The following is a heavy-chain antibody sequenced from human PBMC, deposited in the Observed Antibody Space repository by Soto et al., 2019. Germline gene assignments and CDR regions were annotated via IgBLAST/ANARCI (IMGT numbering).Heavy chain of an antibody. V-gene: IGHV3-30-3*01. Sequence: PGGSLRLSCAASGFTFSSYAMHWVRQAPGKGLEWVAVISYDGSNKYYADSVKGRFTISRDNSKNTLYLQMNSLRAEDTAVYYCARDRDFWSGYYTGRRPGLGYGMDVWGQGTTVTV. J-gene: IGHJ6*02. D-gene: IGHD3-3*01. CDR3: ARDRDFWSGYYTGRRPGLGYGMDV. CDR2: ISYDGSNK. CDR1: GFTFSSYA.